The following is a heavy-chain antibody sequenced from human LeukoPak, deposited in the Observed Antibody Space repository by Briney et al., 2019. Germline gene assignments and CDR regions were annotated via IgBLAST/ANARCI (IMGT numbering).Heavy chain of an antibody. CDR1: GYSFSYYW. V-gene: IGHV5-51*01. J-gene: IGHJ4*02. Sequence: GESLEISCQGSGYSFSYYWIGWVRQMPGKGLEWMGIIYPGDPETTYSPSFQGQVTISADKSSSTAYLQWSSLKASDTAMYYCARLEGSSSDAPLDYWGQGTLVTVSS. CDR2: IYPGDPET. D-gene: IGHD6-6*01. CDR3: ARLEGSSSDAPLDY.